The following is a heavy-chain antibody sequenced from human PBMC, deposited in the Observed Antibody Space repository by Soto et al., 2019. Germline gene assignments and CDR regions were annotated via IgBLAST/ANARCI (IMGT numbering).Heavy chain of an antibody. CDR3: ARDRRYYDFWMIPRTTYGMDF. J-gene: IGHJ6*04. D-gene: IGHD3-3*01. CDR2: IIPIFGTA. CDR1: GGTFSSYA. Sequence: VASVKVSCKASGGTFSSYAISWVRQAPGQGLEWMGGIIPIFGTANYAQKFQGRVTITSDESTSTAYMELSSLRSEDTAVYYCARDRRYYDFWMIPRTTYGMDFWCKGTTGTGSS. V-gene: IGHV1-69*13.